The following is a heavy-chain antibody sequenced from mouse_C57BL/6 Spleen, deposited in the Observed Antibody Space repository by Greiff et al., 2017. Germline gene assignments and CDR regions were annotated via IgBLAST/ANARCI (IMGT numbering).Heavy chain of an antibody. CDR2: IYPSDSET. D-gene: IGHD1-1*01. Sequence: QVQLQQPGAELVRPGSSVKLSCKASGYTFTSYWMDWVKQRPGQGLEWIGNIYPSDSETHYNQKFKDKATLTVDKSSSTAYMQLSSLTSEDSAVYYCAREERDLLMGDYWGQGTTLTVSS. CDR1: GYTFTSYW. V-gene: IGHV1-61*01. J-gene: IGHJ2*01. CDR3: AREERDLLMGDY.